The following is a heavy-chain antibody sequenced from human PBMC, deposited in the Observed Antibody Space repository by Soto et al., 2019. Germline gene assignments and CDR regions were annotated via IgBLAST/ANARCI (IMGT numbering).Heavy chain of an antibody. CDR3: AKDRSQDSSSWYGYDY. J-gene: IGHJ4*02. V-gene: IGHV3-23*01. D-gene: IGHD6-13*01. CDR1: GFTFSSYA. Sequence: GGSLRLSCAASGFTFSSYAMSWVRQAPGKGLEWVSAIIGSGGSTYYADSVKGRFTISRDNSKNTLYLQMNSLRAEDTAVYYCAKDRSQDSSSWYGYDYWGQGTLVTVSS. CDR2: IIGSGGST.